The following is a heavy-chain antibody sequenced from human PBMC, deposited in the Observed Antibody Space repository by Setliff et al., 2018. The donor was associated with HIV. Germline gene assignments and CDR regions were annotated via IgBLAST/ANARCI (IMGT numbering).Heavy chain of an antibody. Sequence: SETLSLTCTVSGGSINTYYWSWIRQPAGKGLEWIGRFYTSGSTNYNPSLKSRVTMSVGTSKNQFSLKLSSVTAADTAVYYCARDRLTCYFDYWGQGILVTVSS. CDR3: ARDRLTCYFDY. CDR1: GGSINTYY. V-gene: IGHV4-4*07. J-gene: IGHJ4*02. D-gene: IGHD3-22*01. CDR2: FYTSGST.